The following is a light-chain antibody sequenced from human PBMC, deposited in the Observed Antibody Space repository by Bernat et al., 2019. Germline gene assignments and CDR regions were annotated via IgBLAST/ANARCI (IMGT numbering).Light chain of an antibody. J-gene: IGKJ3*01. CDR1: QSVSSRN. CDR2: DAS. Sequence: EIVLTQSPGTLSLSPGERGTLSCRASQSVSSRNLAWYQQKPGQAPRLLIYDASSRATGTPYMFSCSGSGTDFTLTISRLEPDDFAVYFCLQYGTSFTFGPGTTVDIK. V-gene: IGKV3-20*01. CDR3: LQYGTSFT.